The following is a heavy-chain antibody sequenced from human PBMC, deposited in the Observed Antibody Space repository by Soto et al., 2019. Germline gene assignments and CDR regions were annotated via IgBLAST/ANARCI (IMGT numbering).Heavy chain of an antibody. CDR3: ARVPAAAGYYYYGMDV. CDR2: IYYSGST. CDR1: GGSISSYY. Sequence: QVQLQESGPGLVKPSETLSLTCTVSGGSISSYYWSWIRQPPGKGLEWIGYIYYSGSTNYNPSLKSRVTISVDTSKNQFSLKLSSVTAADTAVYYCARVPAAAGYYYYGMDVWGQGTTVTVSS. D-gene: IGHD6-13*01. V-gene: IGHV4-59*01. J-gene: IGHJ6*02.